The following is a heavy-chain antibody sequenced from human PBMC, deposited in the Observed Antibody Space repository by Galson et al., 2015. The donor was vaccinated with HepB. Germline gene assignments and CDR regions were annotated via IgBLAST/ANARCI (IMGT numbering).Heavy chain of an antibody. CDR2: ISYDGSDK. V-gene: IGHV3-30*18. Sequence: SLRLSCAASGFTFSSYGMHWVRQAPGKGLEWVAVISYDGSDKYYADSVKGRLTISRDNSKNTLYLQMNSLRAEDTAVYYCAKASPPNYYDSSGYSLDYWGQGTLVTVSS. CDR1: GFTFSSYG. J-gene: IGHJ4*02. CDR3: AKASPPNYYDSSGYSLDY. D-gene: IGHD3-22*01.